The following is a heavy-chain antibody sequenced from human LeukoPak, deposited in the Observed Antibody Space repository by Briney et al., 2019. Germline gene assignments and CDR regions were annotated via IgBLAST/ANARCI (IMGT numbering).Heavy chain of an antibody. CDR2: INHSGST. Sequence: GSLRLSCAASGFTFSSYWMSWVRQAPGKGLEWIGEINHSGSTNYNPSLKSRVTISVDTSKNQFSLKLSSVTAADTAVYYCARGNWYDYVWGSYRPPYYFDYWGQGTLVTVSS. CDR3: ARGNWYDYVWGSYRPPYYFDY. V-gene: IGHV4-34*01. J-gene: IGHJ4*02. CDR1: GFTFSSYW. D-gene: IGHD3-16*02.